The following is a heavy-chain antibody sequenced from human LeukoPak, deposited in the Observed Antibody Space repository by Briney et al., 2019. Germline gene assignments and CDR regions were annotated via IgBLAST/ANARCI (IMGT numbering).Heavy chain of an antibody. Sequence: SETLSLTCTVSGGSISSSSDYWGWIRQPPGKGLEWIGSIYYSGSTYNSPSLKSRVTISVDTSKNQFSLKLSSVTAADTAVYYCARHDGPRVYSEFDPWGQGTLVTVSS. D-gene: IGHD6-13*01. J-gene: IGHJ5*02. CDR2: IYYSGST. CDR3: ARHDGPRVYSEFDP. V-gene: IGHV4-39*01. CDR1: GGSISSSSDY.